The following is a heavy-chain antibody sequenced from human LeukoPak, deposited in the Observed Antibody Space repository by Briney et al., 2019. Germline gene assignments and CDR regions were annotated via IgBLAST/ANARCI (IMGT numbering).Heavy chain of an antibody. CDR3: ARDQTVSGAFDC. V-gene: IGHV3-48*04. J-gene: IGHJ4*02. CDR1: GFTFSSYS. D-gene: IGHD6-19*01. CDR2: ISGGGSTI. Sequence: PGGSLRLSCAASGFTFSSYSMNWVRQAPGKGLEWVSYISGGGSTIYYADFVQGRFTISRDNAKNSLYLQIDSLRAEDTAVYYCARDQTVSGAFDCWGQGTLVTVSS.